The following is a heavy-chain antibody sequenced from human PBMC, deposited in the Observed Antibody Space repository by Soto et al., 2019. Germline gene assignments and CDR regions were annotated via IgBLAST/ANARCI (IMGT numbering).Heavy chain of an antibody. CDR1: GGSISSGDYF. CDR2: IYYSGST. CDR3: ARATLRYFDPRWFDP. D-gene: IGHD3-9*01. V-gene: IGHV4-30-4*01. J-gene: IGHJ5*02. Sequence: PSETLSLTCTVSGGSISSGDYFWSWIRQPPGKGPEWIGYIYYSGSTYYNPSLKSRVTISVDTSKNQFSLKLSSVTAADTAVYYCARATLRYFDPRWFDPWGQGTLVTVSS.